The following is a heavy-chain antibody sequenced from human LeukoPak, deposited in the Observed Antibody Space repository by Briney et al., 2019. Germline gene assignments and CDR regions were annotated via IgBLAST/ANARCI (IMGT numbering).Heavy chain of an antibody. V-gene: IGHV3-7*01. D-gene: IGHD2-15*01. CDR1: GFTFSSYW. J-gene: IGHJ5*02. Sequence: GGSLRLSCAASGFTFSSYWMSWVRQAPGKGLEWVANIKQDGSEKYYVDSVKGRFTISRDNAKNSVYLQMNSLRPEDTAVYYCARDQIRSRSAQNWFDPWGQGTLVTVSS. CDR2: IKQDGSEK. CDR3: ARDQIRSRSAQNWFDP.